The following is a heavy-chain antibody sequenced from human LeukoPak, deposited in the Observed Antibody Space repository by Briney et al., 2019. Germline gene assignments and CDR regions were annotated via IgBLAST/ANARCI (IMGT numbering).Heavy chain of an antibody. V-gene: IGHV4-34*01. CDR3: ARVRSRIAVAGRFDP. J-gene: IGHJ5*02. CDR1: GGSFSGYY. D-gene: IGHD6-19*01. CDR2: INHSGST. Sequence: SETLSLTCAVYGGSFSGYYWSWIRQPPGKGLEWIGEINHSGSTNYNPPLKSRVTISVDTSKNQFSLKLSSVTAADTAVYYCARVRSRIAVAGRFDPWGQGTLVTVSS.